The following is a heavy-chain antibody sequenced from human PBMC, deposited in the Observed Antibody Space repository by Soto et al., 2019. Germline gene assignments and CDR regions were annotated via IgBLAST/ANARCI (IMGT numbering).Heavy chain of an antibody. CDR2: ISYDGSNK. CDR1: GFTFSSYG. D-gene: IGHD3-22*01. J-gene: IGHJ4*02. V-gene: IGHV3-30*18. Sequence: QVQLVESGGGVVQPGRSLRLSCAASGFTFSSYGMHWVRQAPGKGLEWVAVISYDGSNKYYADSVKGRFTISRDNSKNARYLQMNSLIAEDTAVYYCAKDPSSGFDYWGQGTLVTVSS. CDR3: AKDPSSGFDY.